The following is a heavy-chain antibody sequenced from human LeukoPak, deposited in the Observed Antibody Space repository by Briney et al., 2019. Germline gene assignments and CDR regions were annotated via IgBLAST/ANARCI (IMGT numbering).Heavy chain of an antibody. CDR1: GXSNSSYY. CDR3: ARSMVRGVPLHP. Sequence: SETLSLTCTVSGXSNSSYYWSWIRQPPGKGLEWIGYIYYSGSTNYNPSLKSRVTTSVDTSKNQFSLKLSSVTAADTAVYYCARSMVRGVPLHPWGQGTLVTVSS. D-gene: IGHD3-10*01. CDR2: IYYSGST. V-gene: IGHV4-59*08. J-gene: IGHJ5*02.